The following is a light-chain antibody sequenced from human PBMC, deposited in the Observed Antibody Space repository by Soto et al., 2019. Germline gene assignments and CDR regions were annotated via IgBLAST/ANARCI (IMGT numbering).Light chain of an antibody. Sequence: DIQMTQSPSSVSASVGDRVTISCRASQGVTTWLAWYQQKPGRAPKLLIYAASTLQSGVPSRFSGSGSGTDFTLTISSLQPEDFETYYCQQATSFPRTFGQGTKVDIK. CDR1: QGVTTW. J-gene: IGKJ1*01. V-gene: IGKV1-12*01. CDR3: QQATSFPRT. CDR2: AAS.